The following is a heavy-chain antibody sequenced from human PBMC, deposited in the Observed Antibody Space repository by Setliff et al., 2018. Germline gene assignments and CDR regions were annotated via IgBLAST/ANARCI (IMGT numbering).Heavy chain of an antibody. D-gene: IGHD2-15*01. V-gene: IGHV3-30*04. CDR2: ISYDGTIT. Sequence: LRLSCAASGFLYSNNAFHWVRQTPGKGLEWVAVISYDGTITQYVDSVKGRFSISRDNSQNTLYLQMKRLSPEDTALYYYASSSGGNYEAYFDYWGQGTLVTVSS. CDR1: GFLYSNNA. J-gene: IGHJ4*02. CDR3: ASSSGGNYEAYFDY.